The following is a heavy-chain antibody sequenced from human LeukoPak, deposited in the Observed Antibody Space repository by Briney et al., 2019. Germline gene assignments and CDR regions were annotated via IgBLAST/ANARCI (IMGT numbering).Heavy chain of an antibody. V-gene: IGHV3-23*01. D-gene: IGHD4-17*01. CDR2: ISGSGGST. Sequence: GGSLRLSCAASGFTFSSYAMSWVRQAPGKGLEWVSAISGSGGSTYYADSVKGRFTISRDNSKNTLYLQMNSLRAEDTAVYYCARDSRGDYDYFDYWGQGTLVTVSS. CDR1: GFTFSSYA. J-gene: IGHJ4*02. CDR3: ARDSRGDYDYFDY.